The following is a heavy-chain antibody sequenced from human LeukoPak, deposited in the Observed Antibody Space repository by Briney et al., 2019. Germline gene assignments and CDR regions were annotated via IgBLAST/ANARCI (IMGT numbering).Heavy chain of an antibody. CDR3: ARHPTNWFDP. J-gene: IGHJ5*02. CDR2: IDPSDSYT. CDR1: GYCFTSYW. V-gene: IGHV5-10-1*01. Sequence: GESLKISCKGSGYCFTSYWISWVRQMPGKGLEWMGRIDPSDSYTNYSPSFQGHVTISADKSISTAYLQWSSLKASDTAMYYCARHPTNWFDPWGQGTLVTVSS.